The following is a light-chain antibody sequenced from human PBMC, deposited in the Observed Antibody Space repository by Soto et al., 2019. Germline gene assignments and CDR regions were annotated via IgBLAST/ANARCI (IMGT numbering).Light chain of an antibody. J-gene: IGKJ3*01. CDR2: GAS. V-gene: IGKV1-17*03. CDR3: LQHNSYPLT. CDR1: QGISNY. Sequence: DIQMTQSPSAMSASVGDSVTITCRASQGISNYLAWFQQKPGRVPKRLIYGASILQSGVPSRFSGSGSGTEFTLTISSVQPEDFATYYCLQHNSYPLTFGPGTKVDIK.